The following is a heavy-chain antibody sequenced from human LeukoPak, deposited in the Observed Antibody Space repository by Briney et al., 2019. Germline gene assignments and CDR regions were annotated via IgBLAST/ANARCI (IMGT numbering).Heavy chain of an antibody. CDR3: ARTEYYDFWSGSSWFDP. V-gene: IGHV1-69*01. Sequence: SVKVSCKASGGTFSSYAISWVRQAPGQGLEWMGGIIPIFGTANYAQKFQGRVTITADESTSTAYMELSSLRSEDTAVYYCARTEYYDFWSGSSWFDPWGQGTLVTVSS. D-gene: IGHD3-3*01. CDR1: GGTFSSYA. J-gene: IGHJ5*02. CDR2: IIPIFGTA.